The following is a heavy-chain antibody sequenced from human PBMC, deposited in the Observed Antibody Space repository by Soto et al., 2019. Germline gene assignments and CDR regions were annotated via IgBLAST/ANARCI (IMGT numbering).Heavy chain of an antibody. D-gene: IGHD3-22*01. CDR1: GFSFSRHS. CDR2: ISPTSEYI. CDR3: ARKNYYAASGFYYS. Sequence: GGSLRLSCAASGFSFSRHSVNWVRQAPGKGLEWVSSISPTSEYIYHADSVKGRFTISRDNAKNSLYLQMDSLRADDTAVYYCARKNYYAASGFYYSWGQGAVLTVSS. J-gene: IGHJ4*02. V-gene: IGHV3-21*01.